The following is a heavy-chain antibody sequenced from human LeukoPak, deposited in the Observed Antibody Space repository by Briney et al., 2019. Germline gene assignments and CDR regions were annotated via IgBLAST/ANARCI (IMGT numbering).Heavy chain of an antibody. CDR1: GFTFSNYG. D-gene: IGHD2-15*01. CDR3: ARVTMVAAASYNWFVP. Sequence: GGSLRLSCAASGFTFSNYGMHWVRQAPGKGLEWVAVIWSDGSNKYYAASVRGRFTISRDNSKNTLYLQMNSLRAEDTAVYYCARVTMVAAASYNWFVPWGQGTLVTVSS. V-gene: IGHV3-33*01. CDR2: IWSDGSNK. J-gene: IGHJ5*02.